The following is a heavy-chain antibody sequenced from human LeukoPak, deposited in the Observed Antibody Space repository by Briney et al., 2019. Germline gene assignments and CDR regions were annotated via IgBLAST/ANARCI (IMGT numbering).Heavy chain of an antibody. J-gene: IGHJ4*02. CDR3: AKEKRYCSGGSCYRPLDY. CDR2: ISWNSGSI. Sequence: GRSLRLSCAASGFTFDDYAMHWVRQAPGKGLEWASGISWNSGSIGYADSVKGRFTIPRDNAKNSLYLQMNSLRAEDTALYYCAKEKRYCSGGSCYRPLDYWGQGTLVTVSS. D-gene: IGHD2-15*01. V-gene: IGHV3-9*01. CDR1: GFTFDDYA.